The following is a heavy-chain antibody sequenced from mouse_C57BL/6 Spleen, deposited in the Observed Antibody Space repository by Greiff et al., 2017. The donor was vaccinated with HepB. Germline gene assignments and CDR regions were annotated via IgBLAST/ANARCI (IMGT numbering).Heavy chain of an antibody. CDR2: IDPETGGT. Sequence: QVQLQQSGAELVRPGASVTLSCKASGYTFTDYEMHWVKQTPVHGLEWIGAIDPETGGTAYNQKFKGKAILTADKSSSTAYMELRSLTSEDSAVYYCTRFELGSWFAYWGQGTLVTVSA. CDR3: TRFELGSWFAY. J-gene: IGHJ3*01. V-gene: IGHV1-15*01. D-gene: IGHD4-1*01. CDR1: GYTFTDYE.